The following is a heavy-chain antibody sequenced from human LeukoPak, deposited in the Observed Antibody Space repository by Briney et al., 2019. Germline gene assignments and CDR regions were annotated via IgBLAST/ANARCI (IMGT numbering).Heavy chain of an antibody. CDR2: ISYDGSNK. CDR1: GFPFSSYA. J-gene: IGHJ4*02. D-gene: IGHD1-26*01. CDR3: ARDKPPYSGSYYDSLDY. Sequence: GGSLRLSCAASGFPFSSYAMHWVRQAPGKGLEWVAVISYDGSNKYYADSVKGRFTISRDNSKNTLYLQMNSLRAEDTAVYYCARDKPPYSGSYYDSLDYWGQGTLVTVSS. V-gene: IGHV3-30*04.